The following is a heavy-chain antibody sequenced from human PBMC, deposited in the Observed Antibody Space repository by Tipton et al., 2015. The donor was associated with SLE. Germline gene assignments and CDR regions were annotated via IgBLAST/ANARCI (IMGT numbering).Heavy chain of an antibody. Sequence: SLRLSCAASGFTFSSYAMSWVRQAPGKGLEWVSAISGSGGSTYYADSVKGRFTISRDNSKNTLYLQMNSLRAEDTAVYYCARRRGDYVWGSHAFDIWGQGTMVTVSS. D-gene: IGHD3-16*01. CDR2: ISGSGGST. CDR1: GFTFSSYA. V-gene: IGHV3-23*01. CDR3: ARRRGDYVWGSHAFDI. J-gene: IGHJ3*02.